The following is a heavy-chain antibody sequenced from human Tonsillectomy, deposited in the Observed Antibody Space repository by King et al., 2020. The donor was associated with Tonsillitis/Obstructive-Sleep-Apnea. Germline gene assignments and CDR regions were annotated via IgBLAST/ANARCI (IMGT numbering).Heavy chain of an antibody. Sequence: VQLVESGSELKKPGASVKVSCKASGYTFTNYAMNWVRQAPGQGLEWMGWINTNTGNPTYAQGFTGRFVFSLDTSVSTAYLQISSLKAEDTAVYYCARGPHAEKGDPGRTVARPLSNDYWGQRTLVTVSS. CDR1: GYTFTNYA. CDR2: INTNTGNP. D-gene: IGHD6-19*01. V-gene: IGHV7-4-1*02. CDR3: ARGPHAEKGDPGRTVARPLSNDY. J-gene: IGHJ4*02.